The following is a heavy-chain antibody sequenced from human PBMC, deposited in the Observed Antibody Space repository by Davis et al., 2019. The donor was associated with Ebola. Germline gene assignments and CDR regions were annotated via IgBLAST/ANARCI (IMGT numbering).Heavy chain of an antibody. D-gene: IGHD1-26*01. CDR1: GGSFRRYY. V-gene: IGHV4-34*01. J-gene: IGHJ4*02. CDR3: ARVAELELLDYYDY. Sequence: PSQTLSLTCAVYGGSFRRYYRSWLRQPPGKGLEWLGEINHSGSTNYNPSLKSRVTISVDTSKNQFSLKLSSVTAADTAVYYCARVAELELLDYYDYWGQGTLVTVSS. CDR2: INHSGST.